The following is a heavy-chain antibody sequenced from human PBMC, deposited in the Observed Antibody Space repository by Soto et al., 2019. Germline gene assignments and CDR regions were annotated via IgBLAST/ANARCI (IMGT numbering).Heavy chain of an antibody. CDR1: GGSISSYY. CDR2: IYYSGST. Sequence: QVQLQESGPGLVKPSETLSLTCTVSGGSISSYYWSWIRQPPGKGLEWIGYIYYSGSTNYNPSLKSRVTISVDTSKNQFSLKLSSVTAADTAVYYCARLNYDSSGYYLSSYYYYGMDVWGQGTTVTVSS. J-gene: IGHJ6*02. D-gene: IGHD3-22*01. V-gene: IGHV4-59*01. CDR3: ARLNYDSSGYYLSSYYYYGMDV.